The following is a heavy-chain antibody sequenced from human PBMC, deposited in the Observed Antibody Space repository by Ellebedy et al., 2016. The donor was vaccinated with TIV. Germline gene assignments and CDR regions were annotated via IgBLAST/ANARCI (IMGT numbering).Heavy chain of an antibody. CDR2: IKQDGSEK. D-gene: IGHD2-2*01. J-gene: IGHJ4*02. Sequence: GESLKISXAASGFTFRSYWMTWVRQAPGKGLEWVANIKQDGSEKTYVDSVKGRFTISRDNAKNSVYLQMNSLRAEDTAMYYCAKGPQYQLLDWGQGTLVTVSS. V-gene: IGHV3-7*03. CDR3: AKGPQYQLLD. CDR1: GFTFRSYW.